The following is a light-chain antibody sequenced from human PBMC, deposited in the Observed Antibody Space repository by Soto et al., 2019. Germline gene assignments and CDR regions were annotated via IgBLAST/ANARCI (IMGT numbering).Light chain of an antibody. J-gene: IGKJ4*01. Sequence: EIVMTQSPATLSVSPGERATLSCRASQSVSSNVAWYQQKPGQAPRLLIYGATSRATGIPARFSGSGSGTEFTLTISSLQSEDCAIYYCQQYHTWPITFGGGTKVDIK. CDR1: QSVSSN. V-gene: IGKV3-15*01. CDR2: GAT. CDR3: QQYHTWPIT.